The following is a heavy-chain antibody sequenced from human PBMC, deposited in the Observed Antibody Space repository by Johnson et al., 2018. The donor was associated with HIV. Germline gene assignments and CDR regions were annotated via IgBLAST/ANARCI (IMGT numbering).Heavy chain of an antibody. D-gene: IGHD2-8*01. CDR1: GFTFSSYG. V-gene: IGHV3-30*03. CDR2: ISYDGSNK. Sequence: QVQLVESGGDVVQPGRSLRLSCAASGFTFSSYGMHWVRQAPGKGLDWVADISYDGSNKYYADSVKGRFTISRDNAKNSLYLQMNSLRAEDTAVYYCARVMQADAFDIWGQGTMVTVSS. J-gene: IGHJ3*02. CDR3: ARVMQADAFDI.